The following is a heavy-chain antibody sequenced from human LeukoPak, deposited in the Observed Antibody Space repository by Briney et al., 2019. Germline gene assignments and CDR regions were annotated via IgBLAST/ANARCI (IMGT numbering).Heavy chain of an antibody. CDR2: ISGGAGST. V-gene: IGHV3-23*01. CDR3: ARGGGYDGLYYDY. Sequence: SGGSLRLTCAAPGFSFSSYAMSWVRQAPGKGLEWVSSISGGAGSTYSADSVKGRFTISRDNSKNTLYLQMNSLRAEDAAVYYCARGGGYDGLYYDYWGQGTLVTVPS. CDR1: GFSFSSYA. D-gene: IGHD6-19*01. J-gene: IGHJ4*02.